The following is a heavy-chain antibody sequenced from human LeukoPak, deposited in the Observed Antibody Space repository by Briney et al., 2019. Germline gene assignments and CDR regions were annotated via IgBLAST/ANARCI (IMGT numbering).Heavy chain of an antibody. CDR1: GFSFSSYG. J-gene: IGHJ6*02. V-gene: IGHV3-33*01. CDR3: ARDKDGMDV. Sequence: PGRPLRLSCAASGFSFSSYGMHWVRQAPGKGLEWVAIILYDGSNNYYADSVKGRFSISRDNSKNTLYLQMNSLRGEDTAVYYCARDKDGMDVWGQGTMVTVSS. CDR2: ILYDGSNN.